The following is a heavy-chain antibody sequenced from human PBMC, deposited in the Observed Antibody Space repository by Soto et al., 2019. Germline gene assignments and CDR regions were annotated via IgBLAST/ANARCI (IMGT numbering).Heavy chain of an antibody. V-gene: IGHV3-49*04. CDR2: IRSKAYGGTT. Sequence: SLRLSCTASGFTFGDYAMSWVRQAPGKGLEWVGFIRSKAYGGTTEYAASVKGRFTISRDDSKSIAYLQMNSLKTEDTAVYYCTRAVEYYDIFGAFDIWGQGTMVTVSS. J-gene: IGHJ3*02. CDR1: GFTFGDYA. CDR3: TRAVEYYDIFGAFDI. D-gene: IGHD3-22*01.